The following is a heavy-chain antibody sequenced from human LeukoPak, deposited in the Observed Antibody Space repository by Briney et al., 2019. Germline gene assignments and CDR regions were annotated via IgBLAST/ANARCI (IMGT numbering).Heavy chain of an antibody. Sequence: SETLSLTCTVSGGSISSSNYYWGWIRQPPGKGLEWIGRIYYRGNTYYNPSLKSRVTISVDTSKNQFSLKLSSVTAADTAVYYCARRGISQGYYMDVWGKGTTVTISS. V-gene: IGHV4-39*01. CDR1: GGSISSSNYY. CDR3: ARRGISQGYYMDV. D-gene: IGHD6-13*01. J-gene: IGHJ6*03. CDR2: IYYRGNT.